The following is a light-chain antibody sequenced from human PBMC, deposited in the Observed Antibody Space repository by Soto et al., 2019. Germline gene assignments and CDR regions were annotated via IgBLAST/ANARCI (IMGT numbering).Light chain of an antibody. CDR2: YAS. V-gene: IGKV3-20*01. Sequence: EIVLTQSPGTLSLSPGERATLSCRASQSLRSSNYLAWYQQKPGQAPRLLIYYASSRATGIPDRFSGSGSGTDFTLTISRLEPEDFAVYYCQQYDNSPFTFGPGTKVDIK. CDR1: QSLRSSNY. J-gene: IGKJ3*01. CDR3: QQYDNSPFT.